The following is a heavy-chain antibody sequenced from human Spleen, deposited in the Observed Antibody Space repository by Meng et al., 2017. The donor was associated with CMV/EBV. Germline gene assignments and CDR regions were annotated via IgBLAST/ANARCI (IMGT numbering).Heavy chain of an antibody. CDR1: GFTFSSYS. Sequence: GESLKISCAASGFTFSSYSMNWVRQAPGKGLEWVAFIRYDGINKYYADSVRGRFTVSRDNSKNTLYLQMNSLTPEDTAVYYCAKDRNVDYWGQGTLVTVSS. CDR2: IRYDGINK. J-gene: IGHJ4*02. V-gene: IGHV3-30*02. CDR3: AKDRNVDY. D-gene: IGHD1-1*01.